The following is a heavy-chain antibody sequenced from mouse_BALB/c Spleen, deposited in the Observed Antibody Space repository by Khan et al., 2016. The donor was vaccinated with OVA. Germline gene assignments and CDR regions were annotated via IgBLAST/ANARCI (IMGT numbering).Heavy chain of an antibody. CDR2: ISTGGSYT. CDR1: GFTFSTYG. V-gene: IGHV5-6*01. J-gene: IGHJ3*01. Sequence: EVELVESGGDLVKPGGSLKLSCAASGFTFSTYGMSWVRQTPDKRLEWVATISTGGSYTYYPDSVKGRFTISRDNAKNTLYLQMSSLKSDDTAMFYGARLAYYYDSEGFAYWGQGTLVTVSA. D-gene: IGHD1-1*01. CDR3: ARLAYYYDSEGFAY.